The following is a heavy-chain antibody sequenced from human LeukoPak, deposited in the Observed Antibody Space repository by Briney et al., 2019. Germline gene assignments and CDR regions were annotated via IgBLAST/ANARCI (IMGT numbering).Heavy chain of an antibody. CDR2: MYYTGST. CDR1: GGSVSSYY. V-gene: IGHV4-59*02. D-gene: IGHD3-10*01. CDR3: ARGLIIDS. Sequence: PSETLSLTCTVSGGSVSSYYWSWIRHPPGKGLEWIGYMYYTGSTNYNPSLKSRVTISIDTSKNQFSLKLASVTAADTAVYYCARGLIIDSWGQGTLVTVSS. J-gene: IGHJ4*02.